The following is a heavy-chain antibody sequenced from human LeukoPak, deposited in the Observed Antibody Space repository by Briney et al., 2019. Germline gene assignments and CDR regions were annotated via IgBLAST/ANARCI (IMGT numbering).Heavy chain of an antibody. J-gene: IGHJ4*02. CDR2: ISGSGGST. CDR3: AKSRDYGDHSLNY. Sequence: PGGSLRLSCAASGFTFSSYAMSWVRQAPGKGLEWVSAISGSGGSTYYADSVKGRFTISRDNSKNTLYLQMNSLRAEDAAVYYCAKSRDYGDHSLNYWGQGTLVTVSS. CDR1: GFTFSSYA. D-gene: IGHD4-17*01. V-gene: IGHV3-23*01.